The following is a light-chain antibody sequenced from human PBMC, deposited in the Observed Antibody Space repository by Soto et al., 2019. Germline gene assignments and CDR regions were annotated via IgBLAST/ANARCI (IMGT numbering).Light chain of an antibody. Sequence: DIQMSQSPSSLCASVGDRVTITCRARQSISSYLNWYQQKPGKAPKLLIYAASSLQSGVPSRFSGSGSGTEFTLTISSLQPDDFATYYCQHYNSYSEAFGQGTKVDI. CDR1: QSISSY. V-gene: IGKV1-39*01. CDR3: QHYNSYSEA. J-gene: IGKJ1*01. CDR2: AAS.